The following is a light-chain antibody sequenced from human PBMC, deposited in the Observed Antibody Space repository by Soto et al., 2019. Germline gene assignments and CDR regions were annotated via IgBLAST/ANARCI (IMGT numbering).Light chain of an antibody. Sequence: QSVLTQPPSASGTPGQRVTISCSGSSSNIGSNYVYWYQQLPGTAPKLLIYRNNQRPSGVPDRFSGSKSGTSASLAISGLRSEDEADYYCAAWDDSLSVGVFGTGTKDTVL. CDR3: AAWDDSLSVGV. CDR1: SSNIGSNY. J-gene: IGLJ1*01. V-gene: IGLV1-47*01. CDR2: RNN.